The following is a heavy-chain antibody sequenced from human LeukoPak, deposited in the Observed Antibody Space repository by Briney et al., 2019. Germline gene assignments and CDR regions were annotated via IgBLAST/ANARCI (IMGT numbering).Heavy chain of an antibody. Sequence: GASVKVSCKASGYTFTSYYMHWVRQAPGQGLEWMGIINPSGGSTSYAQKFQGRVTMTRDTSTSTAYMELRSLRSDDTAVYYCARADQWRPSGYWGQGTLATVSS. CDR2: INPSGGST. CDR1: GYTFTSYY. D-gene: IGHD3-10*01. J-gene: IGHJ4*02. V-gene: IGHV1-46*01. CDR3: ARADQWRPSGY.